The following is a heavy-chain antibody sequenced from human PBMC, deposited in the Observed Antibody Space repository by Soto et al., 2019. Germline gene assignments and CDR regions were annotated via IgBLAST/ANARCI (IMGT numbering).Heavy chain of an antibody. D-gene: IGHD7-27*01. J-gene: IGHJ4*02. CDR2: INHSGST. CDR1: GGSFSGYY. V-gene: IGHV4-34*01. Sequence: QVQLQQWGAGLLKPSETLSLTCAVYGGSFSGYYWSWIRQPPGKGLEWIGEINHSGSTNYNPSLKSRVTISVDTSKNQFSLKLSSVTAADTAVYYCARGTTGAFDYWGQGTLVTGSS. CDR3: ARGTTGAFDY.